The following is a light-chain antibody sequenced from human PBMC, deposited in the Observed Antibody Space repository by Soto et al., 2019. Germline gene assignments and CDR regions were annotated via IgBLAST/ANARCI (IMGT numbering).Light chain of an antibody. CDR3: QQYNNWPPLT. CDR2: GAS. J-gene: IGKJ4*01. V-gene: IGKV3-15*01. CDR1: QSVRSN. Sequence: EIVMTQSQATLSVSPGERATLSCRASQSVRSNLAWYQQKPGQAPRLLIYGASTRATGIPARFSGSGSGTEFTLTISSLQSEDFAVYYWQQYNNWPPLTFGGGTKVEIK.